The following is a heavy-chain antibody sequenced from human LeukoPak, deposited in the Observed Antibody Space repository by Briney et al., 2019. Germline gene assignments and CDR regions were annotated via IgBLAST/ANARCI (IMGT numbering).Heavy chain of an antibody. CDR3: ARDPIFLGREGSIDY. Sequence: ASVKVSCKTSGYTFTSYYIHWVRQAPGQGLEWMGIINPSGGSTSYAQKFQGRITMIRDTSTCTAYMELSSLRSEDTAVYYCARDPIFLGREGSIDYWGQGTLVTVSS. D-gene: IGHD3-9*01. CDR2: INPSGGST. CDR1: GYTFTSYY. V-gene: IGHV1-46*01. J-gene: IGHJ4*02.